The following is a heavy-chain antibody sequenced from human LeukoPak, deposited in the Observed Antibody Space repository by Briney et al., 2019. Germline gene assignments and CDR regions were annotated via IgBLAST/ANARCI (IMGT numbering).Heavy chain of an antibody. J-gene: IGHJ5*02. V-gene: IGHV3-64D*06. CDR2: ISSNGGST. CDR1: RFTFSSYA. D-gene: IGHD3-16*01. Sequence: PGGSLRLSCSASRFTFSSYAMHWVRQAPGKGLEYVTAISSNGGSTYYADSVKGRFTISRDNSKNTLYLQMSSLRAEDTAVYYCVKGGGAAVYNWFDPWGQGTLVTVSS. CDR3: VKGGGAAVYNWFDP.